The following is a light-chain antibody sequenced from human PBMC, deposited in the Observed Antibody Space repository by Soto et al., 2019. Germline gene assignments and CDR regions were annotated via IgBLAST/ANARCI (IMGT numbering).Light chain of an antibody. CDR2: DTF. Sequence: EIVLTQSPATLSLSPGERAILSCRASQSVASYLAWYQKKPGQPHRLLIYDTFKTATGVPGRFSGSKSGTDFTLTISSLEPEDFASYDCQQRSGWPRTFGQGTKVEI. CDR1: QSVASY. CDR3: QQRSGWPRT. J-gene: IGKJ2*01. V-gene: IGKV3-11*01.